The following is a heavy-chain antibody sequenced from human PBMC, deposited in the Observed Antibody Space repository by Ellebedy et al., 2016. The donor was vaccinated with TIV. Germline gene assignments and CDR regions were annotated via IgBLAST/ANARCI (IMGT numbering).Heavy chain of an antibody. CDR1: GFTFSAFA. J-gene: IGHJ4*02. CDR2: ISAGGSDT. D-gene: IGHD3-16*01. CDR3: AKGSSSGFNYDRVGFEY. V-gene: IGHV3-23*01. Sequence: GGSLRLSCAASGFTFSAFAMHWVRQAPGKGLEWLSVISAGGSDTYHADSVKARFTITRDNSKNTLYMEMNRLRTDDTAAYFCAKGSSSGFNYDRVGFEYWGQGTLVTVSS.